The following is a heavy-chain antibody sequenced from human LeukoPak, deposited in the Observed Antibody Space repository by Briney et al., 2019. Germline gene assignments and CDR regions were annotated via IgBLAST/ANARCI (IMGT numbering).Heavy chain of an antibody. CDR2: IYHSGST. CDR1: GGSISSSNW. CDR3: ARGRYYDILTGYYGAFDI. D-gene: IGHD3-9*01. V-gene: IGHV4-4*02. J-gene: IGHJ3*02. Sequence: SGTLSLTCAVSGGSISSSNWWSWVRPPPGKGLEWIGEIYHSGSTNYNPSLKSRVTISVDKSKNQFSLKLSSVTAADTAVYYCARGRYYDILTGYYGAFDIWGQGTMVTVSS.